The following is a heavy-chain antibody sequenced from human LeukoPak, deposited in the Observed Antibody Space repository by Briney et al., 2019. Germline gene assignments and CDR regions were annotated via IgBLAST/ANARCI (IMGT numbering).Heavy chain of an antibody. Sequence: ASVKVSCKASGDTFSSYAISWVRQAPGQGLEWMGGIIPIFGTANYAQKFQGRVTITADESTSTAYMELSSLRSEDTAVYYCASFEMATIRVRFWGQGTMVTVSS. V-gene: IGHV1-69*13. J-gene: IGHJ3*01. CDR1: GDTFSSYA. CDR2: IIPIFGTA. D-gene: IGHD5-24*01. CDR3: ASFEMATIRVRF.